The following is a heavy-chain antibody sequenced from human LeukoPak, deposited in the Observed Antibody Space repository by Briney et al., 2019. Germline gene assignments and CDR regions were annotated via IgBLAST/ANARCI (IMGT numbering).Heavy chain of an antibody. CDR2: IYHSGST. CDR3: ARHLHYYDSSGYYYGNWFDP. V-gene: IGHV4-38-2*01. CDR1: GYSISSGYY. Sequence: SETLSLTCAVSGYSISSGYYWGWIRQPPGKGLEWIRSIYHSGSTYYNPSLKSRVTRSVDTSKNQFSLKLSSVTAADTAVYYCARHLHYYDSSGYYYGNWFDPWGQGTLVTVSS. D-gene: IGHD3-22*01. J-gene: IGHJ5*02.